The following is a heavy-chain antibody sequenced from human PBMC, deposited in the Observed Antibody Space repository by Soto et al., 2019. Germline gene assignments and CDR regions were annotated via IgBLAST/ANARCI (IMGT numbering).Heavy chain of an antibody. V-gene: IGHV4-39*01. D-gene: IGHD6-13*01. CDR1: GGSISSSSYY. CDR3: ARLYSSSWYGDY. CDR2: IYYSGST. Sequence: QLQLQESGPGLVKPSETLSLTCTVSGGSISSSSYYWGWIRQPPGKGLEWIGSIYYSGSTYYHPSLKSRVTISVDTSKNQFSLKLSSVTAADTAVYYCARLYSSSWYGDYWGQGTLVTVSS. J-gene: IGHJ4*02.